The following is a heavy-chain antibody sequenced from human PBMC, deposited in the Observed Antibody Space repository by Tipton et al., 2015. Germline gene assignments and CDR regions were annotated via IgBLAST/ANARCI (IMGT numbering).Heavy chain of an antibody. D-gene: IGHD6-19*01. J-gene: IGHJ6*02. Sequence: SLRLSCATSGFTFSNYVMNWVRRAPGKGLEWVSGISGTGDLTFYVDSVKGRFTTSRDNSKNTLYLQMNSLRAEDTAVYYCAKDKYSSGPPRYYYYGMDVWGQGTTVTVSS. CDR1: GFTFSNYV. CDR2: ISGTGDLT. CDR3: AKDKYSSGPPRYYYYGMDV. V-gene: IGHV3-23*01.